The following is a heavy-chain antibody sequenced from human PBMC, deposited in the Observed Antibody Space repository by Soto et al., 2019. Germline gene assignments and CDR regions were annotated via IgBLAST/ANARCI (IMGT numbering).Heavy chain of an antibody. V-gene: IGHV3-11*05. J-gene: IGHJ6*02. Sequence: PGGSLRLSCAASGFTFSDYYMSWIRQAPGKGLEWVSYISSSSSYTNYADSVKGRFTISRDNAKNSLYLQMNSLRAEDTAVYYCARDSLDFWSGYPTVMDVWGQGTTVTVSS. CDR2: ISSSSSYT. CDR3: ARDSLDFWSGYPTVMDV. CDR1: GFTFSDYY. D-gene: IGHD3-3*01.